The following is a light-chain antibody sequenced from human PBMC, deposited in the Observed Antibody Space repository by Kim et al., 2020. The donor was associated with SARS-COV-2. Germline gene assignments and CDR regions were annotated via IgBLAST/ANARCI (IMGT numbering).Light chain of an antibody. CDR2: QDS. CDR1: KLGDKY. V-gene: IGLV3-1*01. Sequence: YVSPGQTASITCSGDKLGDKYACWYQQKPGQSPVLVIYQDSKLPSGIPERFSGSNSGNTATLTISGTQAMDEADYYCQAWDSSTVVFGGGTQLTVL. J-gene: IGLJ2*01. CDR3: QAWDSSTVV.